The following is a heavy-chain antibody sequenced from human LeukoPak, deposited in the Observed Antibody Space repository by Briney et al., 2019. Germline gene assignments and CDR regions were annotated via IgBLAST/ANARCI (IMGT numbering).Heavy chain of an antibody. CDR3: ASERGSSGNGDFVF. V-gene: IGHV3-7*01. Sequence: PGGSLRLSCAASGFTFSDYWMSWVRQAPGKGLEWVANINQDGSQKYSVDSVKGRFTISRDNAKNSVYLQMNSLSAEDTAMYYCASERGSSGNGDFVFLGQGSMVTVSS. D-gene: IGHD5-12*01. CDR2: INQDGSQK. CDR1: GFTFSDYW. J-gene: IGHJ4*02.